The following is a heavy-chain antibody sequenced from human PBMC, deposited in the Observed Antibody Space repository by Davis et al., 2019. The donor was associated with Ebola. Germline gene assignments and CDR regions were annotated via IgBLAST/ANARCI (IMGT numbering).Heavy chain of an antibody. CDR3: VRDYLFALDI. Sequence: PGGSLRPSCAASGFTFSSYTMNWVRQAPGKGLEWVSYIGTRGDPTVYADSVKGRFTVSRDDANNSLSLLMNSLQDEDTAIYYCVRDYLFALDIWGQGTMVTVSS. CDR2: IGTRGDPT. V-gene: IGHV3-48*02. CDR1: GFTFSSYT. J-gene: IGHJ3*02.